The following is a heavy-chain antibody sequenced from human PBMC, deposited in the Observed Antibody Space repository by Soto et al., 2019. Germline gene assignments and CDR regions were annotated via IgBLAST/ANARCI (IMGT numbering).Heavy chain of an antibody. V-gene: IGHV4-39*01. CDR2: IYYSGST. CDR1: GDSISSSTYF. J-gene: IGHJ4*01. CDR3: ARHLGEGYFDY. Sequence: SATLSLTCTVSGDSISSSTYFWGWVRQPPGKGLEWIGTIYYSGSTYYNPSLKSRVTISVDTSKNHFSLKLSSVTAADTAVYFCARHLGEGYFDYCGHGSLVTGSS.